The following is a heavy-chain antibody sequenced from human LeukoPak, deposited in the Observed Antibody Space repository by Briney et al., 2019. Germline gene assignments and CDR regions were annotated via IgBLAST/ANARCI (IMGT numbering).Heavy chain of an antibody. CDR3: ARGYDYVWGSYRLRYYFDY. CDR2: IYYSGST. J-gene: IGHJ4*02. D-gene: IGHD3-16*02. Sequence: PSETLSLTCTVSGGSISSYYWSWIRQPPGKGPEWIGYIYYSGSTNYNPSLKSRVTISVDTSKNQFSLKLSSVTAADTAVYYCARGYDYVWGSYRLRYYFDYWGQGTLVTVSS. V-gene: IGHV4-59*12. CDR1: GGSISSYY.